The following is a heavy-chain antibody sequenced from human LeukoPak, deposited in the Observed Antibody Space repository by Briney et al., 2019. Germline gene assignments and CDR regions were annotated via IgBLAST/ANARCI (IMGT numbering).Heavy chain of an antibody. Sequence: GGSLRLSCVGSGFNFNDYGMSWVRQAPGKGLEWVAAISGDSGTRYYADSVKGRLTISRDNSRKTQYLQMNSLRAEDTAIYFFAERAELGAFLDSRGQGTLVIVSS. V-gene: IGHV3-23*01. CDR1: GFNFNDYG. J-gene: IGHJ4*03. D-gene: IGHD1-26*01. CDR3: AERAELGAFLDS. CDR2: ISGDSGTR.